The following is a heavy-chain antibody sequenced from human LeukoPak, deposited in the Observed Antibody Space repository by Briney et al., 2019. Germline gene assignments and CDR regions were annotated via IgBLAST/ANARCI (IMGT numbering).Heavy chain of an antibody. CDR1: GGSISSSSYY. CDR3: ASLVAGFDAFDI. J-gene: IGHJ3*02. CDR2: IYYSGST. V-gene: IGHV4-39*01. D-gene: IGHD6-19*01. Sequence: SETLSLTCTVSGGSISSSSYYWGWIRQPPGKGLEWIGSIYYSGSTYYNPSLKSRVTISVDTSKNQFSLKLSSVTAADTAVYYCASLVAGFDAFDIWGQETMVTVSS.